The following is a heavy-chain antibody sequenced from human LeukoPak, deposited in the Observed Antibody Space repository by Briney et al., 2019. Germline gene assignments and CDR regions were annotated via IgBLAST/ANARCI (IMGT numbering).Heavy chain of an antibody. D-gene: IGHD4-11*01. CDR1: GFAFTTYA. CDR3: AKTQTVTRINYYFDY. CDR2: ISGSGGST. V-gene: IGHV3-23*01. J-gene: IGHJ4*02. Sequence: YPGGSLRLSCAASGFAFTTYAMSWVRQAPGKGLEWVSVISGSGGSTYYADSVKGRFTISRDNSKNTLYLQMNSPRAEDTAVYYCAKTQTVTRINYYFDYWGLGTLVTVSS.